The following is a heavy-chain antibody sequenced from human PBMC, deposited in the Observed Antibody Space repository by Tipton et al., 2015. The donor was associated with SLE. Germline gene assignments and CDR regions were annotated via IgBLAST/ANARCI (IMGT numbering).Heavy chain of an antibody. J-gene: IGHJ4*02. CDR1: GGSISTGGYY. CDR3: ARGGVGGYDYFDY. Sequence: LRLSCTVSGGSISTGGYYWSWIRQHPGKGLEWIGYIYNSGGTDYNPSLKSRVTISADTSKNRFSLNLSSVTAADTAVYYCARGGVGGYDYFDYWGQGALVTVSS. CDR2: IYNSGGT. D-gene: IGHD5-12*01. V-gene: IGHV4-31*03.